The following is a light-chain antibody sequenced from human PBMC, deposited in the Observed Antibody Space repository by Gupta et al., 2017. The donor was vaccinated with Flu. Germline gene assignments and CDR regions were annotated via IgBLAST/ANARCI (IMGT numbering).Light chain of an antibody. CDR3: GTWDSGLTGGV. CDR2: END. J-gene: IGLJ2*01. V-gene: IGLV1-51*02. Sequence: QSVLTQPPSVSAAPGQKVTIACSGSTSNIGSTYVAWYQQVPGTAPKLLIYENDKRPSGIPDRFSGSKSGTSATLGITGLQTGDEADYYCGTWDSGLTGGVFGGGTKLTVL. CDR1: TSNIGSTY.